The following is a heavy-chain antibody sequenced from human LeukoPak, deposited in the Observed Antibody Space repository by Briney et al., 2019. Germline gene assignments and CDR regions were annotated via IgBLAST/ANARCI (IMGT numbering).Heavy chain of an antibody. CDR3: AKDSYRYDSSITTD. CDR1: GFSFSTYA. V-gene: IGHV3-23*01. J-gene: IGHJ1*01. CDR2: ISGSGGSK. Sequence: GGSLKLSCAASGFSFSTYAMNWVRQAPGKGLEWVSMISGSGGSKYYGDSMKGRVTISRDNSRNSLFLQMHSLRAEDTAIYYCAKDSYRYDSSITTDWGQGTLVTVSS. D-gene: IGHD3-22*01.